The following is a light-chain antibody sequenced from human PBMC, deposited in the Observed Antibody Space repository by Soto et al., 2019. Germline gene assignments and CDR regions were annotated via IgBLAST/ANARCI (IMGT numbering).Light chain of an antibody. CDR2: EVT. J-gene: IGLJ3*02. V-gene: IGLV2-8*01. CDR3: SSYAGSNNWV. CDR1: SSDVGGYNY. Sequence: QSVLTQPPSASGSPGQSVTISCTGTSSDVGGYNYVSWYQQHPGKAPKLLIYEVTERPSGVPDRFSASKSGNTASLTVSGLQADDEADYYCSSYAGSNNWVFGGGTKVTVL.